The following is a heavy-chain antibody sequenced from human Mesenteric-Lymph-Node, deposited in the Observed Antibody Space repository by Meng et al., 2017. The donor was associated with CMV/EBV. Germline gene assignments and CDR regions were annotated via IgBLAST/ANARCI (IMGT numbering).Heavy chain of an antibody. J-gene: IGHJ6*02. V-gene: IGHV3-7*01. D-gene: IGHD3-16*01. Sequence: LSLTCAASGFTFSSYWMTWVRQAPGKGLEWVANIKLDGTERYYVDSVKGRFTISGDNAKNSLYLQMNSLRAEDTAVYYCARDWGWGGMDVWGQGTTVTVSS. CDR1: GFTFSSYW. CDR2: IKLDGTER. CDR3: ARDWGWGGMDV.